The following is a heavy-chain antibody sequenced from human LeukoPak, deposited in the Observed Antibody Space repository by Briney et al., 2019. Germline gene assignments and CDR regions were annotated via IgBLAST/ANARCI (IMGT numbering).Heavy chain of an antibody. D-gene: IGHD5-18*01. Sequence: GESLKISCKGSGSRFTSYWIGWVRQMPGKGLEWMGIIYPGDSDTRYSPSFQGQVTISADKSISTAYLQWSSLKASDTAMYYCARQGVLRGYSYGYGYWGQGTLVTVSS. CDR1: GSRFTSYW. J-gene: IGHJ4*02. V-gene: IGHV5-51*01. CDR2: IYPGDSDT. CDR3: ARQGVLRGYSYGYGY.